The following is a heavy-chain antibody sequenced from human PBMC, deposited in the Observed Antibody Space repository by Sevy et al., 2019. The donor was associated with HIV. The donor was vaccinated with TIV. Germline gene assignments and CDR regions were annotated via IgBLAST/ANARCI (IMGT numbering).Heavy chain of an antibody. Sequence: GGSLRLSCAASGFNFSGSVMHWVRQASGKGLEWVGRIRSKDNSYATAYAASVKGRFIISRDDSKDTTYLQMNSLKTGETAVYYCTGLPAYCGGDCRGGNFQHWGQGTLVTVSS. J-gene: IGHJ1*01. V-gene: IGHV3-73*01. CDR1: GFNFSGSV. CDR3: TGLPAYCGGDCRGGNFQH. CDR2: IRSKDNSYAT. D-gene: IGHD2-21*01.